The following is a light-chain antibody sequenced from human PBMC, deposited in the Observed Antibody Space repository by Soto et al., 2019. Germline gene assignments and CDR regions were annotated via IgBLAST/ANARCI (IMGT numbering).Light chain of an antibody. CDR2: DAS. CDR1: QSISSW. Sequence: DIQMTQSPSTLSASVGDRVTITCRASQSISSWLAWYQQKPGKAPKLLIYDASSLESGVPSRFSGSGSGTEFTLTISSLQPDDFATYYCQQCNSYSIGWTFGQGTKVEIK. CDR3: QQCNSYSIGWT. V-gene: IGKV1-5*01. J-gene: IGKJ1*01.